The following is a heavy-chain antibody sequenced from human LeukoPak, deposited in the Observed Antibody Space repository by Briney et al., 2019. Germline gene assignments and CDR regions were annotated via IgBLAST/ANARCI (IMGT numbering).Heavy chain of an antibody. CDR1: GGSFSGYY. CDR2: INHSGST. CDR3: ARGYYDFWSGYLPTFDY. D-gene: IGHD3-3*01. V-gene: IGHV4-34*01. Sequence: SETLSLTCAVYGGSFSGYYWSWIRQPPGKGLEWIGEINHSGSTNYNPSLKSRVTISVDTSKNQFSLKLSSVTAADTAVYYCARGYYDFWSGYLPTFDYWGQGTLVTVSS. J-gene: IGHJ4*02.